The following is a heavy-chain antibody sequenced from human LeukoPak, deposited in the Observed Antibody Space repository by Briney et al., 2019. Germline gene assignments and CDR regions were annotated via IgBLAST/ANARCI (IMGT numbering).Heavy chain of an antibody. Sequence: GGSLRLSCIASGFTFNDHAMHWVRQPPGKGLEWVSSISWSSDDIVYAGSVKGRFTISRDNAKNPLYLQMDSLRVEDMAIYYCVKEVRGSGFLDCWGQGTLVTVSP. V-gene: IGHV3-9*03. J-gene: IGHJ4*02. CDR1: GFTFNDHA. D-gene: IGHD3-22*01. CDR2: ISWSSDDI. CDR3: VKEVRGSGFLDC.